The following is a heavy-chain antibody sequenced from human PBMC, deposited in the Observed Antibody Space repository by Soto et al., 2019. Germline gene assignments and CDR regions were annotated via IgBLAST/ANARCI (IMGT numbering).Heavy chain of an antibody. CDR2: ISGSGGSI. CDR3: AKDLSNYYYYYGMDV. CDR1: GFTFSSYA. J-gene: IGHJ6*02. Sequence: GGSLRLSCAASGFTFSSYAMSWVRQAPGKGLEWVSAISGSGGSIYYADSVKGRFTISRDNSKNTLYLQMNSLRAEDTAVYYCAKDLSNYYYYYGMDVWGQGTTVTVSS. V-gene: IGHV3-23*01.